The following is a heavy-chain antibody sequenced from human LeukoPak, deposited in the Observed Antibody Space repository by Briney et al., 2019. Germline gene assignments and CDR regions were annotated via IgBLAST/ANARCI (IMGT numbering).Heavy chain of an antibody. Sequence: ASVKVSCKASGYTFTSYGISWVRQAPGQGLEWMGWISAYNGNTNYAQKLQGRVTMTTDTSTSTAYMELRSLRSDDTAVYYCARDLTLYYDSSGYPPLVGYWGQGTLVTVSS. V-gene: IGHV1-18*01. CDR2: ISAYNGNT. J-gene: IGHJ4*02. CDR3: ARDLTLYYDSSGYPPLVGY. CDR1: GYTFTSYG. D-gene: IGHD3-22*01.